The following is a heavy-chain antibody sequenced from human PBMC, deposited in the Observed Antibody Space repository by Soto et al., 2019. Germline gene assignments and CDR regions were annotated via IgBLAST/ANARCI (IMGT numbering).Heavy chain of an antibody. CDR1: GYTFTGYY. CDR2: ISAYNGNT. V-gene: IGHV1-18*04. Sequence: ASVKVSCKASGYTFTGYYMHWVRQAPGQGLEWMGWISAYNGNTNYAQKLQGRVTMTTNTSTSTAYMELRSLRSDDTAVYFCARDSLDVLAFDILGQGTMVTVSS. J-gene: IGHJ3*02. CDR3: ARDSLDVLAFDI.